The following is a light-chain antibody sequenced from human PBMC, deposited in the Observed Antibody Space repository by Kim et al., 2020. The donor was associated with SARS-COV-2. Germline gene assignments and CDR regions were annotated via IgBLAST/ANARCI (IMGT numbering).Light chain of an antibody. CDR1: QSVSSN. CDR3: QQYNDWPSLI. CDR2: GTS. V-gene: IGKV3-15*01. Sequence: SMGDRAPLSCRASQSVSSNVAWYQQKPGQPPRLLMYGTSIRATGIPARFSGSWSGTQYTLTLSSVQSEDFAIYYCQQYNDWPSLIIGGGTKVDIK. J-gene: IGKJ4*01.